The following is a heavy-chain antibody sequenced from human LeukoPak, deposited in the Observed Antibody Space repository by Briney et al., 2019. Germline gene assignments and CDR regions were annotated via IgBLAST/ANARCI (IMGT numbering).Heavy chain of an antibody. D-gene: IGHD6-19*01. CDR2: IFSGDST. CDR1: GVTVSSTD. CDR3: ARVGAVAAADC. Sequence: GGSLRLSCAVSGVTVSSTDMSWVRQAPGKGLEWVSIIFSGDSTYYADSVQGRFTISRDNSKNTVYLQMNSLRAEDTAVYYCARVGAVAAADCWGQGTLVTVSS. J-gene: IGHJ4*02. V-gene: IGHV3-66*01.